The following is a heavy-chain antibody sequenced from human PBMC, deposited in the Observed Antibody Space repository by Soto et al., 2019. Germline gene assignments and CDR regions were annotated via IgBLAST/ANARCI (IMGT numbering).Heavy chain of an antibody. V-gene: IGHV4-31*11. CDR3: ARYRFSDTWSKFDY. Sequence: TLSLTCAVSGVSISSDAYYWSWIRQHPGKGLEWIGYISYSGRTYYNPSLKSRLTISVDTSKNQFSLKLTSITAADTAVYYCARYRFSDTWSKFDYWGPGTLVTVSS. J-gene: IGHJ4*02. CDR2: ISYSGRT. D-gene: IGHD3-16*02. CDR1: GVSISSDAYY.